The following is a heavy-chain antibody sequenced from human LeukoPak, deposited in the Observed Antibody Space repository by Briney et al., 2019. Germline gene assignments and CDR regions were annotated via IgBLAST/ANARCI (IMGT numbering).Heavy chain of an antibody. CDR3: ARDLHIMITFGGVISSPFGY. J-gene: IGHJ4*02. D-gene: IGHD3-16*02. CDR2: IKQDGSEK. Sequence: GGSLRLSCAASGFTFSSYWMSWVRQAPGKGLEWVANIKQDGSEKYYVDSVKGRFTISRDNAKNSLYLQMNSLRAEDTAVYYCARDLHIMITFGGVISSPFGYWGQGTLVTVSS. V-gene: IGHV3-7*01. CDR1: GFTFSSYW.